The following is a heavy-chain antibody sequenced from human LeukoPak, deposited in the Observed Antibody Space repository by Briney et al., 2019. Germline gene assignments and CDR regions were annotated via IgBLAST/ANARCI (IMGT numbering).Heavy chain of an antibody. CDR2: ITANGGTT. Sequence: GESLKISCAASGFTFYNYAMGCVRQAPGKGLEWVSTITANGGTTYYADSVKGRFTISRDNSKNTLYLQMNSLRAEDTAVYYCAKDRWGLGYWGQGTLVTVSS. J-gene: IGHJ4*02. D-gene: IGHD2-21*02. CDR3: AKDRWGLGY. V-gene: IGHV3-23*01. CDR1: GFTFYNYA.